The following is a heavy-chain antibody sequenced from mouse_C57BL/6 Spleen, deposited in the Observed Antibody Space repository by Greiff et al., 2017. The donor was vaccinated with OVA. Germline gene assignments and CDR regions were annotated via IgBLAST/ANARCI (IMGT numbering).Heavy chain of an antibody. Sequence: QVQLKQSGAELVKPGASVKLSCKASGYTFTSYWMHWVKQRPGQGLEWIGMIHPNSGSTNYNEKFKSKATLTVDKSSSTAYMQLSSLTSEDSAVYYCAYYGSSYEGYWGQGTTLTVSS. CDR2: IHPNSGST. J-gene: IGHJ2*01. D-gene: IGHD1-1*01. CDR1: GYTFTSYW. CDR3: AYYGSSYEGY. V-gene: IGHV1-64*01.